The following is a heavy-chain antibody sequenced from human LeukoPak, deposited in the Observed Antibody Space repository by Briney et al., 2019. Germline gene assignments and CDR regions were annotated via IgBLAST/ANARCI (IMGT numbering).Heavy chain of an antibody. CDR3: VRYAGGSYAFHI. CDR1: GFTFSSYW. J-gene: IGHJ3*02. Sequence: GGSLRLSCAVSGFTFSSYWMYWVRQAPGKGLEWVANIKEDGSQKYYVDSVKGRFTVSRDNAKNSLYLQMNSLRAEDTAVYYCVRYAGGSYAFHIWGQGTMVTVSS. V-gene: IGHV3-7*03. CDR2: IKEDGSQK. D-gene: IGHD1-26*01.